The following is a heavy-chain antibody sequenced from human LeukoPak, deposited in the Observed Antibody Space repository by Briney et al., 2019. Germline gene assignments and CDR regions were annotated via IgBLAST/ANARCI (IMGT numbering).Heavy chain of an antibody. CDR3: ARENHGSFDY. Sequence: GGSLRLSCAASRFSFSTYYVNWVRQAPGKGLEWVSCISSSSTYGYYGDSVRGRFAISRDNAKNSLYLQMNSLRAEDTAVYYCARENHGSFDYWGQGSLVTVSS. J-gene: IGHJ4*02. CDR2: ISSSSTYG. D-gene: IGHD1-14*01. CDR1: RFSFSTYY. V-gene: IGHV3-21*01.